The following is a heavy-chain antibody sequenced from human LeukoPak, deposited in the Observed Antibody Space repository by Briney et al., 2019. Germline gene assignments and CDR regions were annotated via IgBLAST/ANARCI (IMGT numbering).Heavy chain of an antibody. CDR1: GFTFSGSA. CDR3: TRGLTFGGVIVIPT. J-gene: IGHJ4*02. CDR2: IRSKANNYAT. Sequence: GGSLRLSCAASGFTFSGSAMHWVRQASGEGLEWVGRIRSKANNYATLYGVSVKGRFTISRDDSRNTTYLQMNSLTTEDTAVYYCTRGLTFGGVIVIPTWGQGTLVTVSS. D-gene: IGHD3-16*02. V-gene: IGHV3-73*01.